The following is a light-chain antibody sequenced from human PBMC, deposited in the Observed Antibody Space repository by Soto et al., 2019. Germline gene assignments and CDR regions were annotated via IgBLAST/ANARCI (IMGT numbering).Light chain of an antibody. Sequence: DIVMTQSPDSLAVSLGERATINCKSSQSVLYSPNNKNYLAWYQQKPGQPPKLLVYWASTRESGVPDRFSGSGSGTDFTLTISSLQAEDVAVYYCQQYYSPHQNFGQGTKVAIK. CDR3: QQYYSPHQN. V-gene: IGKV4-1*01. CDR1: QSVLYSPNNKNY. J-gene: IGKJ1*01. CDR2: WAS.